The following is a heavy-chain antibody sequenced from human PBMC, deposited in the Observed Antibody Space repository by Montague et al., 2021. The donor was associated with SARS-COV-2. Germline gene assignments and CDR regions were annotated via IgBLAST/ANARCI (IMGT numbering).Heavy chain of an antibody. D-gene: IGHD6-13*01. CDR2: IYSGGST. J-gene: IGHJ4*02. CDR3: AGDLGGAAAGNFDY. Sequence: SLSLSFSASGFTVSSNYMSWVRQAPGKGLEWVSVIYSGGSTYYADSVKGRFTISRDDSKNTLYLQMNSLRAEDTAVYYCAGDLGGAAAGNFDYWGQGTLVTVSS. V-gene: IGHV3-66*01. CDR1: GFTVSSNY.